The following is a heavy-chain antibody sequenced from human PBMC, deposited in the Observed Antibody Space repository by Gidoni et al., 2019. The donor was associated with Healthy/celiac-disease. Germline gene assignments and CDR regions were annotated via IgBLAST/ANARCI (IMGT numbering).Heavy chain of an antibody. CDR1: GFTFSSYS. CDR2: ISSSSSFI. CDR3: ARATTTPSRAWFDP. V-gene: IGHV3-21*01. D-gene: IGHD4-4*01. Sequence: EVQLVESGGGLVKPGGSLRLSCAASGFTFSSYSMNWVRQAPGKGLEWVSCISSSSSFIDYADSVKGQFTISRDNAKNSLCLQMNSLRAEDTAVYYGARATTTPSRAWFDPWGQGTLVTVSS. J-gene: IGHJ5*02.